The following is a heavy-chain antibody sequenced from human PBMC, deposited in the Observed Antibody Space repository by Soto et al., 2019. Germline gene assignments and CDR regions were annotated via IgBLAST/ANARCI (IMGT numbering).Heavy chain of an antibody. Sequence: SETLSLTCTVSGGSISSSSYYWGWIRQPPGKGLEWIGSIYYSGSTNYNPSLKSRVTISVDTSKNQFSLKLSSVTAADTAVYYCAREDTAMACFDYWGQGTLVTVSS. CDR3: AREDTAMACFDY. CDR1: GGSISSSSYY. J-gene: IGHJ4*02. V-gene: IGHV4-39*07. CDR2: IYYSGST. D-gene: IGHD5-18*01.